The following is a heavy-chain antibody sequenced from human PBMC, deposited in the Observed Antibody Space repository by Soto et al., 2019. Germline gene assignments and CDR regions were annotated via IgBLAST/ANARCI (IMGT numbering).Heavy chain of an antibody. CDR1: GYTFTSYG. CDR3: ARVSSNIKWLVPFLYYYGMDV. CDR2: ISAYNGNT. V-gene: IGHV1-18*01. D-gene: IGHD6-19*01. Sequence: ASVKVSCKASGYTFTSYGISWVRQAPGQGLEWMGWISAYNGNTNYAQKLQGRVTMTTDTSTSTAYMELRSLRSDDTAVYYCARVSSNIKWLVPFLYYYGMDVWGQGTTVTVSS. J-gene: IGHJ6*02.